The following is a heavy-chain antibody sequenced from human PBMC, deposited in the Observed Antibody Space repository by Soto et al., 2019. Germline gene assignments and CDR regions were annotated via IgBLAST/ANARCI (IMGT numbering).Heavy chain of an antibody. D-gene: IGHD6-13*01. CDR1: GFTFTSSA. CDR2: IVVGSGNT. J-gene: IGHJ4*02. V-gene: IGHV1-58*01. Sequence: SVKVSCKASGFTFTSSAVQWVRQARGQRLEWIGWIVVGSGNTNYAQKFQERVTITRDMSTSTAYMELSSLRSEDTAVYYCAAVPPGIAAGGDFDYWGQGTLVTVSS. CDR3: AAVPPGIAAGGDFDY.